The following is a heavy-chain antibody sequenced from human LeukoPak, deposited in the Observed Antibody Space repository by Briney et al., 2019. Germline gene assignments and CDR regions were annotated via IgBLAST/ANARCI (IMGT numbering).Heavy chain of an antibody. CDR2: IHPSGML. CDR1: GASFNSDDQY. J-gene: IGHJ4*02. D-gene: IGHD3-22*01. V-gene: IGHV4-31*03. Sequence: SETLSLTCTVSGASFNSDDQYWNWIRQSPGKGLEWIGSIHPSGMLYNNPSLESRVTMSRDTSKNQFFLNPNSVTAADTAVYFCSRGLDSRKLGYWGQGILVTVSS. CDR3: SRGLDSRKLGY.